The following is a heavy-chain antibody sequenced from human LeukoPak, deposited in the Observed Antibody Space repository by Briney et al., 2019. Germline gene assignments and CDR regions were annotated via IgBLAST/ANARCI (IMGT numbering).Heavy chain of an antibody. V-gene: IGHV3-53*01. CDR1: GFTVSSNY. CDR2: IYSDDST. CDR3: AKDAKYVFFDY. Sequence: GGSLRLSCAASGFTVSSNYMSWVRQAPGKGPEWVSVIYSDDSTYYADSVKGRFTVSRDNSKNTLYLQMNSLRAEDTAVYYCAKDAKYVFFDYWGQGTLVTVSS. J-gene: IGHJ4*02. D-gene: IGHD4/OR15-4a*01.